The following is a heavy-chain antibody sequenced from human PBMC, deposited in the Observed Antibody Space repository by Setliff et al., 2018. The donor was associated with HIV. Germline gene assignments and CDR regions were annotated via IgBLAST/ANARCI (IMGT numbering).Heavy chain of an antibody. Sequence: GGSLRLFCAASGFTVSSNYMSWVRQAPGKGLEWVSVIYSGGSTYYADSVKGRFTISRDSSKDTLYLQMHSLRAEDTAVYYCARDNNYDYWGQGTLVTVSS. J-gene: IGHJ4*02. V-gene: IGHV3-66*02. CDR1: GFTVSSNY. D-gene: IGHD2-15*01. CDR3: ARDNNYDY. CDR2: IYSGGST.